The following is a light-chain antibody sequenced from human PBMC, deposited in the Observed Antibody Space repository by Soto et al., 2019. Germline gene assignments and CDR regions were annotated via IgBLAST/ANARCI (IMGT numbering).Light chain of an antibody. V-gene: IGLV1-44*01. CDR3: AAWDDSLNGVV. Sequence: QSVLTQPPSTSGTPGQRVTISCSGSSSNIGSNPVNWYQQLPGTAPKLLIYSNDQRPSGVPDRFSGYKSGASASLAISGLQSEAEADYYCAAWDDSLNGVVFGGGTKLTVL. CDR2: SND. J-gene: IGLJ2*01. CDR1: SSNIGSNP.